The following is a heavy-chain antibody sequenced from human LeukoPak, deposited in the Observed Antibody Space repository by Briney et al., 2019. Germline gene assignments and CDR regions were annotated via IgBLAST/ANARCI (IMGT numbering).Heavy chain of an antibody. CDR1: GFTFSSYW. CDR2: INSDGSST. V-gene: IGHV3-74*01. D-gene: IGHD2-15*01. J-gene: IGHJ6*02. CDR3: ARDPIYCSGGSCYLYYYGMDV. Sequence: GGSLRLSCAASGFTFSSYWMHWVRQAPGKGLVWVSRINSDGSSTSYADSVKGQFTISRDNAKNTLYLQMNSLRAEDTAVYYCARDPIYCSGGSCYLYYYGMDVWGQGTTVTVSS.